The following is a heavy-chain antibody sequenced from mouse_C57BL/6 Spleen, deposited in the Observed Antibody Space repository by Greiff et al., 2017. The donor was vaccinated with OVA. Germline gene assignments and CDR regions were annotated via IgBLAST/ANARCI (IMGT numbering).Heavy chain of an antibody. D-gene: IGHD1-1*01. CDR1: GSAFSSYW. J-gene: IGHJ4*01. V-gene: IGHV1-80*01. CDR3: ARCPPIYYYGSSSYAMDY. CDR2: IYPGDGAT. Sequence: QVQLQQSGAELVKPGASGRISCKASGSAFSSYWWNGVKRRPGRGIEWIGQIYPGDGATNYNGKFKGKATLTADKSSSTAYMQLSSLTSEDSAVYFCARCPPIYYYGSSSYAMDYWGQGTSVTVSS.